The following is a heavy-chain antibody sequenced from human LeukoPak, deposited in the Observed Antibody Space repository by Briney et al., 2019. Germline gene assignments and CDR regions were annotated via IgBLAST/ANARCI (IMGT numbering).Heavy chain of an antibody. CDR1: GGSISSSSYY. CDR3: AREPSIAARHTNFDY. CDR2: IYYSGST. Sequence: SETLSLTCTVSGGSISSSSYYWGWIRQPPGKGLEWIGSIYYSGSTYYNPSLKSRVTISVDTSKNQFSLKLSSVTAADTAVYYCAREPSIAARHTNFDYWGQGTLVTVSS. V-gene: IGHV4-39*07. J-gene: IGHJ4*02. D-gene: IGHD6-6*01.